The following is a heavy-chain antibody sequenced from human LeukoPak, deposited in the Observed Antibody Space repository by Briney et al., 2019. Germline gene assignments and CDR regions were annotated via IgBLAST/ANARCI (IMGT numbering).Heavy chain of an antibody. Sequence: GESLKIFRKGSGYSFISYWIGWGRQMPGEGLEGVGVIYPGDSDTRYSPSFQGQVTISADKSISTAYLQWSSLKASDTAMYYCARRLGSGYYYGLDYWGQGTLVTVSS. V-gene: IGHV5-51*01. CDR1: GYSFISYW. D-gene: IGHD3-22*01. CDR2: IYPGDSDT. J-gene: IGHJ4*02. CDR3: ARRLGSGYYYGLDY.